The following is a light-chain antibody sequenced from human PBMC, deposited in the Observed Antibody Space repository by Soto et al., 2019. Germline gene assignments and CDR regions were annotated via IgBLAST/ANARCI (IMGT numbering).Light chain of an antibody. CDR3: QQRSDWPWT. CDR1: QFITNF. V-gene: IGKV3-11*01. Sequence: ETVLTQSPATLSLSPGERATLSCRASQFITNFLAWYQQKPGQAPRLLIFDASNRATGIPARFSGSGSGTDFTLTISSLEPEDFAVYYCQQRSDWPWTFG. J-gene: IGKJ1*01. CDR2: DAS.